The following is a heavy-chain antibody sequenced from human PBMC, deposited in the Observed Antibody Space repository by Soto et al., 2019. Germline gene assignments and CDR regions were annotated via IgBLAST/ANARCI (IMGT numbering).Heavy chain of an antibody. CDR3: ARDTENTGGGVDG. Sequence: EVQLVETGGGLIQPGGSLRLSCAASGFSVGHNYMTWVRQAPGKGLEWVSVIYRDGRQYYATSVKGRFTLSRDTSKNMVYLKMASLGVEDTADYYCARDTENTGGGVDGCGQGAMVNVSS. D-gene: IGHD2-21*01. J-gene: IGHJ3*01. CDR1: GFSVGHNY. CDR2: IYRDGRQ. V-gene: IGHV3-53*02.